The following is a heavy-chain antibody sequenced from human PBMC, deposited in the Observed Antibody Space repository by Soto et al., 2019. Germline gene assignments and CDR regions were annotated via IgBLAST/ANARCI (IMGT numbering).Heavy chain of an antibody. CDR2: ISSSSSYI. D-gene: IGHD4-17*01. CDR3: ARDLGVTTSWFDP. J-gene: IGHJ5*02. V-gene: IGHV3-21*01. Sequence: PGGSLRLSCAASGFTFSSYSMNWVRQAPGKGLEWVSSISSSSSYIYYADSVKGRFTISRDNAKNSLYLQMNSLRAEDTAVYYCARDLGVTTSWFDPWGQGTLVTVSS. CDR1: GFTFSSYS.